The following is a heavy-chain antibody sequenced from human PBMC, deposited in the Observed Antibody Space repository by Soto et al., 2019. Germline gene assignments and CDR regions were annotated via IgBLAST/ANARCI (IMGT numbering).Heavy chain of an antibody. CDR3: ARDLRLDS. J-gene: IGHJ4*02. Sequence: PSETLSLTCSVSGGSISSSSYYWGWIRQHPGKGLEWIAYIYYTGTTYYNPSLKSRVTISIDRSNNQFSLMLSSVTAADTAVYYCARDLRLDSWGPGTLVTVSS. CDR2: IYYTGTT. D-gene: IGHD2-21*02. CDR1: GGSISSSSYY. V-gene: IGHV4-31*03.